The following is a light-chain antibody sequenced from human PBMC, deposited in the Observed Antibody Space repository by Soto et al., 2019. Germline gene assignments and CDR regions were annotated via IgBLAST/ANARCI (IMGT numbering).Light chain of an antibody. J-gene: IGKJ4*01. Sequence: EIVMTHSPVTLSVSPGERVTLSCRASQSLATNLAWYQQKPGQTPRLVIYGISARASGIPGRFSGSGFGTDFTLTISSLQPEDSAVYYCQQYLDWPLTFGGGTKVEI. CDR3: QQYLDWPLT. CDR1: QSLATN. CDR2: GIS. V-gene: IGKV3-15*01.